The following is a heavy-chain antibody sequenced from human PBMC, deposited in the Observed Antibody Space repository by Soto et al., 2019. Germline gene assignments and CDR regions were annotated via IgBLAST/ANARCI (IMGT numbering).Heavy chain of an antibody. D-gene: IGHD6-19*01. CDR2: INPATGAA. V-gene: IGHV1-2*02. J-gene: IGHJ3*02. CDR1: GYPVTAYY. Sequence: QLHLVQSGAVVKKPGASVTVSCSASGYPVTAYYMHWVRQAPGRGLEWMGGINPATGAAKYTQTFQGRVPRTRDTSRSKVFMELGGLTSGDPAVFYWARGGGVGVAGSAAFDMWGQGTLVTVSS. CDR3: ARGGGVGVAGSAAFDM.